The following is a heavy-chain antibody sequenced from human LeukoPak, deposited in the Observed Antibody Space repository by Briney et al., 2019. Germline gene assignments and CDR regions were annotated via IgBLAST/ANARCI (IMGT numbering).Heavy chain of an antibody. D-gene: IGHD6-6*01. V-gene: IGHV3-30*02. CDR3: AKDQYSSSYYFDY. J-gene: IGHJ4*02. CDR1: GFTFSSYG. Sequence: PGGSLRLSCAASGFTFSSYGMHWVRQAPGKGLEWVAFIRYDGSNKYYTDSVKGRFTISRDNSKNTLYLQMNSLRAEDTAVYYCAKDQYSSSYYFDYWAREPWSPSPQ. CDR2: IRYDGSNK.